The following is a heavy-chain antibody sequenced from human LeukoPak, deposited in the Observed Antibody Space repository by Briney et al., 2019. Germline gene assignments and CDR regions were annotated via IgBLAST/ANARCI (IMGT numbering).Heavy chain of an antibody. D-gene: IGHD6-19*01. J-gene: IGHJ4*02. CDR1: GFTLSTYS. CDR2: INWDGGST. V-gene: IGHV3-20*04. Sequence: PGGSLRLSCAASGFTLSTYSMNWVRQAPGKGLEWVAGINWDGGSTGYADSVKGRFTISRDNAKNSLFLRMNSLRVEDTALYFCAMGDSSGWYFYYWGQGTLVTVSS. CDR3: AMGDSSGWYFYY.